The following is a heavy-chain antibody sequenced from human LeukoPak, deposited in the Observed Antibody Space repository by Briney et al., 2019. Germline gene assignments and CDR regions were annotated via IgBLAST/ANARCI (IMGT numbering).Heavy chain of an antibody. J-gene: IGHJ4*02. V-gene: IGHV3-30*02. CDR1: GFTCSSYW. Sequence: PGGSLRLSGAASGFTCSSYWRSWVRQAPGKGLEWVAFIQYDGSNKYYADSVKGRFTISRDNSKNTLYLQMNSLRTEDTAVYYCAKEPFDYWGQGTLVTVSS. CDR2: IQYDGSNK. CDR3: AKEPFDY.